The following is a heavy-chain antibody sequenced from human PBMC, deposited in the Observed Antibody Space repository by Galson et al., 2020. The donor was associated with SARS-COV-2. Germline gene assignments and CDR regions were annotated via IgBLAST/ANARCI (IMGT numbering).Heavy chain of an antibody. J-gene: IGHJ6*02. V-gene: IGHV3-48*04. CDR2: ISRQSRSI. Sequence: GGSLRLSCEASGFAFSSYSMNWVRKAPGKGLEWVAYISRQSRSIYYADSLKGRFTIPRDNAKSSPYLQRSSLRGEDSALYFCRGMDVWGQGTTVAVSS. CDR1: GFAFSSYS. CDR3: RGMDV.